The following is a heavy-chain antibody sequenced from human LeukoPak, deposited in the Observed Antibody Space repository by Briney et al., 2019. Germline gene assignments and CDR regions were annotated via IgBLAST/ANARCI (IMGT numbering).Heavy chain of an antibody. CDR3: ARKKAPYSSSWYGFDY. V-gene: IGHV5-51*01. CDR2: IYPGDSDT. J-gene: IGHJ4*02. CDR1: GYSFTSYW. D-gene: IGHD6-13*01. Sequence: GESLKISCKGSGYSFTSYWIGWVRQMPGKGLEWMGIIYPGDSDTRYSPSFQGQVTISADKSISTAYLQWSGLKASDTAMYYCARKKAPYSSSWYGFDYWGQGTLVTVSS.